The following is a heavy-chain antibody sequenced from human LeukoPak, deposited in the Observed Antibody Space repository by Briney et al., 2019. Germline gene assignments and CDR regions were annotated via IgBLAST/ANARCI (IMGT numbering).Heavy chain of an antibody. CDR3: VKGGRSRADQ. D-gene: IGHD1-26*01. V-gene: IGHV3-7*01. CDR2: RKEDGSEI. J-gene: IGHJ4*02. CDR1: GFTFSAQT. Sequence: PGGSPRLSCGASGFTFSAQTMSPLRQAPGQGPEWVAKRKEDGSEIDYVDSVRGRFTISRDNAKNSLYLQMSNVRAEGTAVFYGVKGGRSRADQWGQGTLVTVSS.